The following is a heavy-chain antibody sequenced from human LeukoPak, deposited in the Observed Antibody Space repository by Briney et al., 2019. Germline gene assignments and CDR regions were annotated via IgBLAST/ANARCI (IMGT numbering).Heavy chain of an antibody. J-gene: IGHJ6*02. CDR1: GYTFRSFD. CDR3: ARAPSPASYAMDV. V-gene: IGHV1-8*01. Sequence: ASVKVSCKASGYTFRSFDVNWVRQATGQGLEWMGWMNPNSGNTGYAQEFQGRVTMTRNTSIDTAYMEVSGLTSEDSAVYYCARAPSPASYAMDVWGQGTTVTVSS. CDR2: MNPNSGNT.